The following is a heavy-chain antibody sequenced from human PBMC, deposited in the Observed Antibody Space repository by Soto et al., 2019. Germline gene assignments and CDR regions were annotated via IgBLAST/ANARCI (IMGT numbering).Heavy chain of an antibody. Sequence: PSETVSLTCTVSGGSVSSGSYYWSWIRQPPGKGLEWIGYIYYSGSTNYNPSLKSRVTISVDTSKNQFSLKLSSVTAADTAVYYCARVRWGLLQIWFDLWGQGTLVAVSS. CDR1: GGSVSSGSYY. D-gene: IGHD1-26*01. CDR2: IYYSGST. V-gene: IGHV4-61*01. CDR3: ARVRWGLLQIWFDL. J-gene: IGHJ5*02.